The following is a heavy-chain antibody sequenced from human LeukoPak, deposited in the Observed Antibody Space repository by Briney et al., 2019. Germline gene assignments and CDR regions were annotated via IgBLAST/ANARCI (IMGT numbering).Heavy chain of an antibody. J-gene: IGHJ4*02. Sequence: ASVKVSCKASGYTFTSYDINWVRQATGQGLEWMGWMNPNSGNTGYAQKLQGRVTMTTDTSTSTAYMELRSLRSDDTAVYYCATSSNDYSNYGGYWGQGTLVTVSS. CDR2: MNPNSGNT. V-gene: IGHV1-8*01. CDR1: GYTFTSYD. D-gene: IGHD4-11*01. CDR3: ATSSNDYSNYGGY.